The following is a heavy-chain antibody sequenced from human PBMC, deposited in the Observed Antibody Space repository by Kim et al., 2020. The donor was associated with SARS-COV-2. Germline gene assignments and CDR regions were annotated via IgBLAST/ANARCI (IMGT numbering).Heavy chain of an antibody. J-gene: IGHJ4*02. V-gene: IGHV4-39*01. CDR1: GGSISNSFNY. CDR2: VYHSGST. CDR3: ARLPHDSSGYVDC. Sequence: SETLSLSCTVSGGSISNSFNYWGWIRQRPGKGLEWIGSVYHSGSTYDSPSLNSRVTVSVDTSKNQFSLKVTSVTAADTAVYFCARLPHDSSGYVDCWGQGILVTVSS. D-gene: IGHD3-22*01.